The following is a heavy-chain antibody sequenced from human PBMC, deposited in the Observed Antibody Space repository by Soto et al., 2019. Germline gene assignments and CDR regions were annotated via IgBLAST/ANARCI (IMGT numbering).Heavy chain of an antibody. D-gene: IGHD4-17*01. J-gene: IGHJ6*02. Sequence: GGSLRLSCAASGFTFSSYIMNWVRQAPGKGLEWVSYISSSSSTIYYADSVKGRFTISRDNAKNSLYLQMNSLRDEDTAVYYCARDGTVTTYYYYYYGMDVWGQGPTVTV. CDR3: ARDGTVTTYYYYYYGMDV. CDR2: ISSSSSTI. V-gene: IGHV3-48*02. CDR1: GFTFSSYI.